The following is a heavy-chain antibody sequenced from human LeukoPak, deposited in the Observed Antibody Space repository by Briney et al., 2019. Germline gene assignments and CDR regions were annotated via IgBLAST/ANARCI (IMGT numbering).Heavy chain of an antibody. Sequence: GGSLRLSCAASGISVSSNYMSWVRQAPGKGLQWVSVIYVDGSTYYADSVKGRITISRDNSRNTLYLQMNSLRAEDTAVYYCARDVDYGGSFAFDYWGQGTLVTVSS. J-gene: IGHJ4*02. V-gene: IGHV3-66*01. CDR1: GISVSSNY. CDR3: ARDVDYGGSFAFDY. CDR2: IYVDGST. D-gene: IGHD4-23*01.